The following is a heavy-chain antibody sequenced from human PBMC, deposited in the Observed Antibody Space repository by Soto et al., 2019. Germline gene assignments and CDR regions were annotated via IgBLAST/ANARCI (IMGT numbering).Heavy chain of an antibody. J-gene: IGHJ3*01. V-gene: IGHV4-59*01. CDR2: IYYSGST. CDR1: GDSITSYY. CDR3: ARDLGIGSGPFDA. Sequence: QVQLQESGPGLVEPSETLSLTCTVSGDSITSYYWSWIRQPPGKALEWIGYIYYSGSTDNNPSLKSRVTRSVDPAKKQFSLKLKSVTAADTAVYYCARDLGIGSGPFDAWGQGTMVSVSA. D-gene: IGHD2-2*03.